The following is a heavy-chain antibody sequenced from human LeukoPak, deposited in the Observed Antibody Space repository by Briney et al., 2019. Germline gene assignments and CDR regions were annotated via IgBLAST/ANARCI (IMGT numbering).Heavy chain of an antibody. D-gene: IGHD5-12*01. V-gene: IGHV1-46*01. CDR1: GYTFTSNG. CDR2: INPSGGST. Sequence: ASVKVSCKASGYTFTSNGISWVRQAPGQGLEWMGIINPSGGSTSYAQKFQGRVTMTRDMSTSTVYMELSSLRSEDTAVYYCARDLHSGYNLVGGNYRGQGTLVTVSS. J-gene: IGHJ4*02. CDR3: ARDLHSGYNLVGGNY.